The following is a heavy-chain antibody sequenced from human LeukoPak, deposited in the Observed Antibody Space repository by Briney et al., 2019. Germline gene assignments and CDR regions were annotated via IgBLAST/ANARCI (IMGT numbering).Heavy chain of an antibody. D-gene: IGHD6-13*01. V-gene: IGHV3-7*01. CDR3: AREISSWYRTEGRFDP. CDR2: IKQDGSEK. J-gene: IGHJ5*02. CDR1: EFTFSNYW. Sequence: GGSLRLSCAPSEFTFSNYWMSWVRLAPGKGLEWVANIKQDGSEKYYVDSVKGRFTISRDNAKNSLYLQMNSLRAEDTAVYYCAREISSWYRTEGRFDPWGQGTLVTVSS.